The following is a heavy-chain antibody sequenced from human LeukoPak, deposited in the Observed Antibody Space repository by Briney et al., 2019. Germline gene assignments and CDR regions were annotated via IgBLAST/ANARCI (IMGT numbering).Heavy chain of an antibody. CDR2: INHSGST. D-gene: IGHD4-17*01. V-gene: IGHV4-34*01. CDR1: GGSFSGYY. Sequence: SETLSLTCAVYGGSFSGYYWSWIRQPPGKGLEWIGEINHSGSTNYNPSLKSRVTILVDTSKNQFSLKLSSVTAADTAVYYCARRSTVTCFGYWGQGTLVTVSS. J-gene: IGHJ4*02. CDR3: ARRSTVTCFGY.